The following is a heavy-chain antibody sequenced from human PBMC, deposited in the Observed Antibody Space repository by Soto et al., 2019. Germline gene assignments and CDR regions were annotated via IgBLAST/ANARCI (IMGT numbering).Heavy chain of an antibody. J-gene: IGHJ3*02. V-gene: IGHV4-34*01. CDR2: INHSGST. Sequence: QVQLRQWGAGLLKPSETLSLTCAVYGGSFSGYYWSWIRQPPGKGLEWIGEINHSGSTNYNPSLKSRVTISVDTSKNQFSLKLSSVTAADTAVYYCATRGRDSSSSGAFDIWGQGTMVTVSS. CDR1: GGSFSGYY. D-gene: IGHD6-6*01. CDR3: ATRGRDSSSSGAFDI.